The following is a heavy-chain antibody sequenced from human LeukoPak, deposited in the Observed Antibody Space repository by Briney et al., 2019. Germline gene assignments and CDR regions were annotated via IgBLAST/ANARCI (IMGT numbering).Heavy chain of an antibody. V-gene: IGHV3-30*02. CDR3: AQARGYSFDY. D-gene: IGHD5-18*01. CDR1: GFTFSSYG. J-gene: IGHJ4*02. CDR2: ISYDGNNK. Sequence: PGGSLRLSCAASGFTFSSYGMHWVRQAPGKGLEWVAFISYDGNNKYYTDSVKGRFTISRDSSKKAVHLQMNSLRTEDTAMYYCAQARGYSFDYWGQGTLVTVSS.